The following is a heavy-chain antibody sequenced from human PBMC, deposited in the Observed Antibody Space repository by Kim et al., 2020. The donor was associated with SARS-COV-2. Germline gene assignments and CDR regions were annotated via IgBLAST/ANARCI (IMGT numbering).Heavy chain of an antibody. CDR2: ISSSGSTI. CDR3: AGLIYYYYYRDV. Sequence: GGSLRLSCAASGFTFSSYEMNWVRQAPGKGLEWVSYISSSGSTIYYADSVKGRFTISRDNAKTSLYLQMNSSRAEDTAVYYCAGLIYYYYYRDVWGKGTTVTVSS. CDR1: GFTFSSYE. J-gene: IGHJ6*03. V-gene: IGHV3-48*03.